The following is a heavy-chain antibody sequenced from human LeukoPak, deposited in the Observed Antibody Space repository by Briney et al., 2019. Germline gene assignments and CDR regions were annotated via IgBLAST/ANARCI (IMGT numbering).Heavy chain of an antibody. CDR1: GFTFSSDS. Sequence: GGSLRLSCAASGFTFSSDSMSWGRQAPGPGLEWVGRIKSKTAGGTIDYAAPVEGRFTISRDDSKNTLYLQMNSLKSEDTAVYYCATMMTPYSTIDYWGQGTLVTVSS. CDR3: ATMMTPYSTIDY. J-gene: IGHJ4*02. D-gene: IGHD6-13*01. CDR2: IKSKTAGGTI. V-gene: IGHV3-15*01.